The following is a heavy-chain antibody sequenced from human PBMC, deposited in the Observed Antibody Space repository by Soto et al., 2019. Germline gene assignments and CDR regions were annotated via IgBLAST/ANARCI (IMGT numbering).Heavy chain of an antibody. CDR3: ARHRGGYDILTGYYPSNWFDP. V-gene: IGHV4-59*08. D-gene: IGHD3-9*01. CDR1: GGSISSYY. J-gene: IGHJ5*02. CDR2: IYYSGST. Sequence: SETLPLTCSVSGGSISSYYWSWIRQPPGKGLEWIGYIYYSGSTNYNPSLKSRVTISVDTSKNQFSLKLSSVTAADTAVYYCARHRGGYDILTGYYPSNWFDPWGQGTLVTVSS.